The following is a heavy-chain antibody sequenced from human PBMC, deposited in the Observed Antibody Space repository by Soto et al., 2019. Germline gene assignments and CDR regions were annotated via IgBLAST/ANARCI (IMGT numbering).Heavy chain of an antibody. D-gene: IGHD2-2*01. Sequence: KTSETLSLTCAVYGGSFSGYYWSWIRQPPGKGLEWIGEINHSGSTNYNPSLKSRVTISVDTSKNQFSLKLSSVTAADTAVYYCARMGDCSSTSCYYYYGMDVWGQGTTVTVSS. J-gene: IGHJ6*02. CDR3: ARMGDCSSTSCYYYYGMDV. V-gene: IGHV4-34*01. CDR2: INHSGST. CDR1: GGSFSGYY.